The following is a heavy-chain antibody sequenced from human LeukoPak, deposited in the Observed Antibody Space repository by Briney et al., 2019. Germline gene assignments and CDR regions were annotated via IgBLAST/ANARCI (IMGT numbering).Heavy chain of an antibody. D-gene: IGHD3-22*01. CDR1: GGSISNYY. CDR3: ARPYYYDSSGYYYDY. CDR2: IYYSGST. J-gene: IGHJ4*02. V-gene: IGHV4-59*01. Sequence: SETLSLTCSVSGGSISNYYWSWIRQPPGKGLEWIGYIYYSGSTNYNPSLKSRVTISVDTSKNQFSLELSSVTAADTAVYYCARPYYYDSSGYYYDYWGQGTLVTVSS.